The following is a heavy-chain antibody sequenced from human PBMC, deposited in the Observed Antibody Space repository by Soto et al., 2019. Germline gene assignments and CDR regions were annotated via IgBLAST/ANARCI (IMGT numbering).Heavy chain of an antibody. Sequence: VKVSCKVSGYTLTELSMHWVRQAPGKGLEWMGGFDPEDGETIYAQKFQGRVTMTEDTSTDTAYMELSSLRSEDTAVYYCATPGSSSSFYYYYGMDVWGQGTTVTVSS. D-gene: IGHD6-6*01. CDR2: FDPEDGET. V-gene: IGHV1-24*01. CDR3: ATPGSSSSFYYYYGMDV. J-gene: IGHJ6*02. CDR1: GYTLTELS.